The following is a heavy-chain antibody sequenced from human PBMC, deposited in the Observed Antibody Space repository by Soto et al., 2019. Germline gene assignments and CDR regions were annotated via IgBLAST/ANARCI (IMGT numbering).Heavy chain of an antibody. CDR3: ARSLSGYDIYYYYGMDV. J-gene: IGHJ6*01. Sequence: QVQLVESGGGVVQPGRSLRLSCAASGFTFRSYGMHWVRQAPGKGLEWVAVIWYDGSNKYYADSVKGRFTISRDNSKNTLYLQMNSLRAEDTAVYYCARSLSGYDIYYYYGMDVWGQGTTVTVSS. CDR1: GFTFRSYG. CDR2: IWYDGSNK. D-gene: IGHD5-12*01. V-gene: IGHV3-33*01.